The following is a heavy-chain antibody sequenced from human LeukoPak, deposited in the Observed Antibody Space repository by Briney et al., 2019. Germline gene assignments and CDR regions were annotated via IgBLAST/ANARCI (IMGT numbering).Heavy chain of an antibody. Sequence: ASVKVSCKASGYTFTGYYMHWVRQAPGQGLEWMGWINPNSGGTNYAQKFQGWVTMTRDTSISTAYMELSRLRSDDTAVYYCARRADYYDSSCYYYWGQGTLVTASS. V-gene: IGHV1-2*04. D-gene: IGHD3-22*01. CDR2: INPNSGGT. CDR1: GYTFTGYY. J-gene: IGHJ4*02. CDR3: ARRADYYDSSCYYY.